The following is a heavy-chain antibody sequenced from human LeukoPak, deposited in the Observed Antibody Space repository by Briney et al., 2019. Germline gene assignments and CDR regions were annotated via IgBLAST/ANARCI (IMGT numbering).Heavy chain of an antibody. J-gene: IGHJ3*02. D-gene: IGHD6-13*01. CDR2: IWNDASNK. CDR3: ARATEYSSSWFPDAFDI. CDR1: GFTFSSFA. Sequence: PGGSLRLSCAASGFTFSSFAIHWVRQAPGKGLEWVAVIWNDASNKYYADSVRGRFTISRDNSKNTLYLQMNSLRAEDTAVCYCARATEYSSSWFPDAFDIWGQGTMVTVSS. V-gene: IGHV3-33*01.